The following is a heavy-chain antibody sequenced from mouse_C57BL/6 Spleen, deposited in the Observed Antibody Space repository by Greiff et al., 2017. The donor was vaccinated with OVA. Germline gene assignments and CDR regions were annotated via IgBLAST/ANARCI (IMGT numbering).Heavy chain of an antibody. CDR1: GFTFSDYG. Sequence: EVQGVESGGGLVKPGGSLKLSCAASGFTFSDYGMHWVRQAPEKGLEWVAYISSGSSTIYYADKVQGRVTISRDNAKNTLFLQMTSLRSEDTAMYYCARHYGSRKYCDYWGKGTTLTVSS. V-gene: IGHV5-17*01. CDR2: ISSGSSTI. CDR3: ARHYGSRKYCDY. J-gene: IGHJ2*01. D-gene: IGHD1-1*01.